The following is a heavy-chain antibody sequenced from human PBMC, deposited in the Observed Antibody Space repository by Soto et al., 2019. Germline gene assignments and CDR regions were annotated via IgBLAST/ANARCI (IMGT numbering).Heavy chain of an antibody. Sequence: QLHLVQSGAVVKKPGASVTVSCSASGYPVTAYYMHWVRQAPGRGLEWMGGINPATGAAKYTQTFQGRVSLTRDPCTSTVFMELSGPTSEDTAVFYCARGGGVGVAGSAAFDMWGQGTLVTVSS. CDR2: INPATGAA. J-gene: IGHJ3*02. CDR3: ARGGGVGVAGSAAFDM. V-gene: IGHV1-2*02. D-gene: IGHD3-3*01. CDR1: GYPVTAYY.